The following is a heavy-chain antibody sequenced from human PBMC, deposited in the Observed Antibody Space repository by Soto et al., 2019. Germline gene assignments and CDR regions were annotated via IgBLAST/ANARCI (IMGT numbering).Heavy chain of an antibody. D-gene: IGHD2-15*01. CDR1: CGSISPFY. CDR3: ARVGGVAARTFDY. Sequence: SETLSLTCTVSCGSISPFYWSWVRQPPGKGLEWIGYLYYSGNTNYNPSLKSRVTISVDASKNQVSLRLTSVTAADTAVYYCARVGGVAARTFDYWGQGTVVTVSS. V-gene: IGHV4-59*01. CDR2: LYYSGNT. J-gene: IGHJ4*02.